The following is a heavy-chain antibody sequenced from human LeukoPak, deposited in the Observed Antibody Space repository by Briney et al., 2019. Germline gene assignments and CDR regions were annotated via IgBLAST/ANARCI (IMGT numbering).Heavy chain of an antibody. CDR1: GFTFSSYA. J-gene: IGHJ4*02. Sequence: QPGGSLRLSCAASGFTFSSYAMSWVRQAPGKGLEWVSAISGSGGSTYYADSVKGRFTISRDNSKNTLYLQMNSLRAEDTAVYYCAKDGRNRLVAVAGTRGFFDYWGQGTLVTVSS. CDR3: AKDGRNRLVAVAGTRGFFDY. CDR2: ISGSGGST. V-gene: IGHV3-23*01. D-gene: IGHD6-19*01.